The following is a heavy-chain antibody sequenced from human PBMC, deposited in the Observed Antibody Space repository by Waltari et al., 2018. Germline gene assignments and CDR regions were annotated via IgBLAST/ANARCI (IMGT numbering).Heavy chain of an antibody. D-gene: IGHD3-3*01. V-gene: IGHV3-72*01. CDR3: ARDNSWTYDY. CDR2: VRTKSYSYSA. Sequence: EVQLVASGGGLVQPGGSLRLSCEASGFTFSGYFIDWVRHTPGKGVEWVGRVRTKSYSYSADYAASVKDRFILSRDDSKNSVYLQMSGLKTEDTAIYYCARDNSWTYDYWGQGTLVTVSP. J-gene: IGHJ4*02. CDR1: GFTFSGYF.